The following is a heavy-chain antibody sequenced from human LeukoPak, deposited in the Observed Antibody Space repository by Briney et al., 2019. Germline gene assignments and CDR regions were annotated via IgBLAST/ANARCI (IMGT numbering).Heavy chain of an antibody. V-gene: IGHV3-23*01. J-gene: IGHJ5*02. Sequence: GGSLRLSCAASGFTFSSYAMSWVRQAPGKGLEWVSAISGSGGSTYYADSVKGRFTISRDNSKNTLYLQMDSLRAEDTAVYYCAKLGIVVVVAATTWFDPWGQGTLVTVSS. CDR1: GFTFSSYA. CDR3: AKLGIVVVVAATTWFDP. D-gene: IGHD2-15*01. CDR2: ISGSGGST.